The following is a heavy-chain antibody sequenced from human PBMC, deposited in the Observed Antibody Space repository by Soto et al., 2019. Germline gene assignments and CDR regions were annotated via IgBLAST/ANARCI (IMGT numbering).Heavy chain of an antibody. CDR3: ARMDTAMVDLGY. D-gene: IGHD5-18*01. CDR2: IIPIFGTA. CDR1: GGTFSSYA. Sequence: SVKVSCKASGGTFSSYAISWVRQAPGQGLEWMGGIIPIFGTANYTQKFQGRVTITADESTSTAYMELSSLRSEDTAVYYCARMDTAMVDLGYWGQGTLVTVSS. V-gene: IGHV1-69*13. J-gene: IGHJ4*02.